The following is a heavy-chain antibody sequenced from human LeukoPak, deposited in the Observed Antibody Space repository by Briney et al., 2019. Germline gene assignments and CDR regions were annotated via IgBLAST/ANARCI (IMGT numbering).Heavy chain of an antibody. CDR1: GFTFSSYW. D-gene: IGHD4-23*01. V-gene: IGHV3-7*01. CDR3: ARRSEGINSSGWFDP. Sequence: GGSLRLSCAASGFTFSSYWMNWVRQAPGKGLEWVASIKQDGSEHYYVDSVKGRFTISRDNAKNSLYLQMDSLRAEDTAVYYCARRSEGINSSGWFDPWGQGTLVTVSS. J-gene: IGHJ5*02. CDR2: IKQDGSEH.